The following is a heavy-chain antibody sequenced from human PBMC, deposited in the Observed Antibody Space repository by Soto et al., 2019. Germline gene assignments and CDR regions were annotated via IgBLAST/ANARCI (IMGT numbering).Heavy chain of an antibody. D-gene: IGHD5-12*01. J-gene: IGHJ3*02. CDR3: ASSVATTQYVFDI. V-gene: IGHV1-8*01. Sequence: ASVKVSCKASGYSFTSYDINWVRQATGQGLEWMGWMNPNSGNTGYAQKFQGRVTMTRNTSISTAYMELSSLRSEDTAVYYCASSVATTQYVFDIWGQGTMVTVS. CDR1: GYSFTSYD. CDR2: MNPNSGNT.